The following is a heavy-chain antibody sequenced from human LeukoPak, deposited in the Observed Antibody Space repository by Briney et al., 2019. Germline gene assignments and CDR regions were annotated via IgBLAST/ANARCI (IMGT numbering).Heavy chain of an antibody. CDR2: ISDRGTAI. D-gene: IGHD6-6*01. V-gene: IGHV3-11*01. Sequence: PGGSLRLSCAASGFAFSDYYMTWIRQAPGKGLEWVSYISDRGTAIYYADSVKGRFTMSRDNAKNSLFLQMNSLRAEDTAVYYCARGSTSSSSTPIKSKGRPYYYYGMDVWGQGTTVTVPS. CDR3: ARGSTSSSSTPIKSKGRPYYYYGMDV. J-gene: IGHJ6*02. CDR1: GFAFSDYY.